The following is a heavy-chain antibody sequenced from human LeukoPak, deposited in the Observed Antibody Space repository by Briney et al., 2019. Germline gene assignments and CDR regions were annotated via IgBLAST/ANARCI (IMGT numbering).Heavy chain of an antibody. J-gene: IGHJ4*02. Sequence: GGSLRLSCAASGFTFSSYAMSWVRQAPGKGLEWVSAISGSGGSTYYADSVKGRFTISRDNSKNTLYLQMNSLRAGDTAVYYCAGYYDILTGYYTFDYWGQGTLVTVSS. V-gene: IGHV3-23*01. CDR3: AGYYDILTGYYTFDY. CDR2: ISGSGGST. D-gene: IGHD3-9*01. CDR1: GFTFSSYA.